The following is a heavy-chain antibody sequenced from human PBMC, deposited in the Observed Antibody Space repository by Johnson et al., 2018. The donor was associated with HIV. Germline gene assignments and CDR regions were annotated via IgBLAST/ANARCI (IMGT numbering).Heavy chain of an antibody. CDR1: GFTFSSYG. CDR2: IRYDGSNK. CDR3: ATQWLFYAFDI. J-gene: IGHJ3*02. D-gene: IGHD3-22*01. Sequence: VQLVESGGGVVQPGGSLRLSCAASGFTFSSYGMHWVRQAPGKGLEWVAFIRYDGSNKYYADSVKGRFTISRDNSKNTLYLQMNSLRAEDTAVYYCATQWLFYAFDIWGQGTMVTVSS. V-gene: IGHV3-30*02.